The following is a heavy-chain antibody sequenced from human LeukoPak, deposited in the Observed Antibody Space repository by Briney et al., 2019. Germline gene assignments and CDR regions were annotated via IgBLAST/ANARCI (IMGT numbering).Heavy chain of an antibody. J-gene: IGHJ4*02. Sequence: GGSLRLSCAASEFIFSNYAMTWVRQAPGKGLERVSSISGSGASTYYADSVKGQFTISRDNSKNTLYLQFSSLRAEDAAVYYCAKDKATVAAKGPFDYWGQGTLVTVSS. V-gene: IGHV3-23*01. CDR1: EFIFSNYA. CDR2: ISGSGAST. D-gene: IGHD2-15*01. CDR3: AKDKATVAAKGPFDY.